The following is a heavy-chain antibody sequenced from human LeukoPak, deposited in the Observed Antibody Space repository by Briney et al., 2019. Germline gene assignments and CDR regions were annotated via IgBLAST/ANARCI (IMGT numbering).Heavy chain of an antibody. Sequence: SVKVSCKASGGTFSSYAISWVRQAPGQGLEWMGGIIPIFGTANYAQKFQGRVTITADESTSTAYMELSSLRSEDTAVYYCARVYIIAGWFDPWGQGTLVTVSS. CDR1: GGTFSSYA. J-gene: IGHJ5*02. CDR3: ARVYIIAGWFDP. V-gene: IGHV1-69*13. CDR2: IIPIFGTA. D-gene: IGHD2-21*01.